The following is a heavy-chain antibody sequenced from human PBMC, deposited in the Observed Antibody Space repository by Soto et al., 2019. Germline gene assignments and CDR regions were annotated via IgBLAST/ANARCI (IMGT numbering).Heavy chain of an antibody. V-gene: IGHV4-39*01. Sequence: QLQLQESGPGLVKPSETLSLTCTVSGGSISSSSYYWGWIRQPPGKGLEWIGSIYYSGSTYYNPSLKSRVTISVDTSKNQFSLKLSSVTAADTAVYYCARLATNKTPSVKYYYYYYMDVWGKGTTVTVSS. J-gene: IGHJ6*03. CDR2: IYYSGST. CDR3: ARLATNKTPSVKYYYYYYMDV. CDR1: GGSISSSSYY. D-gene: IGHD4-17*01.